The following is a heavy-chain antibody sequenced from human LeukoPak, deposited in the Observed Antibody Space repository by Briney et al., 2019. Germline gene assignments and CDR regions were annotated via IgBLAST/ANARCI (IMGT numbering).Heavy chain of an antibody. CDR3: ARDLLRSSSYVLGYDYYYGMDV. D-gene: IGHD6-13*01. Sequence: GRSLRLSCAASGFTFSSYAMHWVRQAPGKGLEWVAVISYDGGNKYYADSVKGRFTISRDNSKNTLYLQMNSLRAEDTAVYYCARDLLRSSSYVLGYDYYYGMDVWGQGATVTVSS. CDR1: GFTFSSYA. CDR2: ISYDGGNK. J-gene: IGHJ6*02. V-gene: IGHV3-30-3*01.